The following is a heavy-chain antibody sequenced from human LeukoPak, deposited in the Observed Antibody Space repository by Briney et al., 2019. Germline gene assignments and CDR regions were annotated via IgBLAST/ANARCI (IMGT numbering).Heavy chain of an antibody. CDR3: ASRRLYYFDY. V-gene: IGHV3-23*01. CDR2: FSGTTGKT. J-gene: IGHJ4*02. Sequence: GGSLRLSCVAPGLTFSTYIMSWVRQAPGKGLEWVSTFSGTTGKTYYADSVKGRFTISRDNSKNTLYLQINSLKAGDTAVYYCASRRLYYFDYWGQGTLVTVSS. CDR1: GLTFSTYI.